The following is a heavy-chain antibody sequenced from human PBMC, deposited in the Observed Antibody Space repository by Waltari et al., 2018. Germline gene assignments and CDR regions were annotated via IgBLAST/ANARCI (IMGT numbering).Heavy chain of an antibody. Sequence: QVQLVQSGAEVKKPGASVTVSCKASGYTFTSYYMHWVRQAPGQGLEWMGRINPSGGRTRNEQKFQGRVTMTRDTATSTGDMERSSLRSEDTAVYYCARDRNPGVVVTATAPGDYWGQGTLVTVSS. J-gene: IGHJ4*02. V-gene: IGHV1-46*01. D-gene: IGHD2-21*02. CDR1: GYTFTSYY. CDR3: ARDRNPGVVVTATAPGDY. CDR2: INPSGGRT.